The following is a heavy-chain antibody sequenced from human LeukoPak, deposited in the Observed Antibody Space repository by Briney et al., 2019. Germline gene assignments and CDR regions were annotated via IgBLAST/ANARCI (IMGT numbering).Heavy chain of an antibody. D-gene: IGHD5-18*01. Sequence: GGSLRLSCAASGFTFSSYGIHWVRQAPGKGLEWVAVISYDGSNKYYADSVKGRFTISRDNSKNTLHLQMSNLRAEDTAVYYCAEDSGGYTYIFDHWGQGTLVTVSS. CDR2: ISYDGSNK. J-gene: IGHJ4*02. CDR1: GFTFSSYG. V-gene: IGHV3-30*18. CDR3: AEDSGGYTYIFDH.